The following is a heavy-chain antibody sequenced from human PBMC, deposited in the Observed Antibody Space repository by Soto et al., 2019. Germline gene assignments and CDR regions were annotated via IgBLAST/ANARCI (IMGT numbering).Heavy chain of an antibody. D-gene: IGHD6-13*01. J-gene: IGHJ4*02. CDR3: ASSPDYSSSWFSVDY. CDR2: ISGSGGST. CDR1: GFTFSSYA. Sequence: QPGGSLRLSCAASGFTFSSYAMSWVRQAPGKGLEWVSAISGSGGSTYYADSVKGRFTISRGNSKNTLYLQMNSLRAEDTAVYYCASSPDYSSSWFSVDYWGQGTLVTVSS. V-gene: IGHV3-23*01.